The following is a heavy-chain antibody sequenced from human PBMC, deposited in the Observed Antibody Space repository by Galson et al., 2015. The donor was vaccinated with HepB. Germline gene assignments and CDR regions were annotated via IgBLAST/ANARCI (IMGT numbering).Heavy chain of an antibody. D-gene: IGHD3-16*02. Sequence: SLRLSCAASGFTFGDYAMSWFRQAPGKGLEWVGFIRSKAYGGTTEYAASVKGRFTISRDDSKSIAYLQMNSLKTEDTAVYYCTRDLYDYVWGSYRYTQAFDIWGQGTMVTVSS. CDR2: IRSKAYGGTT. J-gene: IGHJ3*02. V-gene: IGHV3-49*03. CDR1: GFTFGDYA. CDR3: TRDLYDYVWGSYRYTQAFDI.